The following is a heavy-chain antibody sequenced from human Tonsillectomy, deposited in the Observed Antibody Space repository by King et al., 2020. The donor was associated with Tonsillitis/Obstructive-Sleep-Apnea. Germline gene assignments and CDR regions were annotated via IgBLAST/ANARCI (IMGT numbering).Heavy chain of an antibody. Sequence: QLVQSGAEVKKPGASVKVSCKASGYTFTSYDINWVRQASGQGLEWRGWMNPNSGNTDYAQQFQGRLTMTRNTSISTAYMELSSLRSEDTAVYYCARLDFWSGYYTYYYYYMDVWGKGTTVTVSS. CDR2: MNPNSGNT. J-gene: IGHJ6*03. D-gene: IGHD3-3*01. CDR3: ARLDFWSGYYTYYYYYMDV. V-gene: IGHV1-8*01. CDR1: GYTFTSYD.